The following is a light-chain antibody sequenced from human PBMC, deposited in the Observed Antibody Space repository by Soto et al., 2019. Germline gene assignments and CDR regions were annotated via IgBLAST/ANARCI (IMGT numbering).Light chain of an antibody. J-gene: IGLJ2*01. CDR1: SSDIGVNNF. V-gene: IGLV2-8*01. CDR3: SSYGGSNNFVV. CDR2: DVI. Sequence: QSALTQPPSASGSPGQSVTISCTGTSSDIGVNNFVSWYQHHPGKAPKLMLYDVIKRPSGVPARFSGSKSGNTASLTVSGLQAEDEADYYCSSYGGSNNFVVFGGGTKVTVL.